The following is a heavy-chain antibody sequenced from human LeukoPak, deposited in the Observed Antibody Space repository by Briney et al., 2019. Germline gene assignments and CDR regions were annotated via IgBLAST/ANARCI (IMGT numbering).Heavy chain of an antibody. CDR1: GGSISSSNW. V-gene: IGHV4-4*02. Sequence: SETLSLTCAVSGGSISSSNWWSWVRQPPERGLEWIGEIYHSGSTNYNPSLKSRVTISVDKSKNQFSLKLSSVTAADTAVYYCARVLSGYYFDYWGQGTLVTVSS. CDR3: ARVLSGYYFDY. CDR2: IYHSGST. J-gene: IGHJ4*02.